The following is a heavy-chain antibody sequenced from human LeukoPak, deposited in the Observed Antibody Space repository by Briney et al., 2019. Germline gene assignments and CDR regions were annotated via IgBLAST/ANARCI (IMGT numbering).Heavy chain of an antibody. CDR1: GYSFTSYW. V-gene: IGHV5-51*01. J-gene: IGHJ5*02. CDR3: ARHMFSNYDRDYNWFDP. D-gene: IGHD4-11*01. Sequence: GESLEISCKGSGYSFTSYWIGWVRQMPGKGLEWMGIIYPGDSDTRYSPSFQGQVTISADKSISTAYLQWSSLKASDTAMYYCARHMFSNYDRDYNWFDPWGQGTLVTVSS. CDR2: IYPGDSDT.